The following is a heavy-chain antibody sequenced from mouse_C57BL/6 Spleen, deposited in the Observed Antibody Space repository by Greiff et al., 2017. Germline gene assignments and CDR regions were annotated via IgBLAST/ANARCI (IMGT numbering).Heavy chain of an antibody. CDR2: IWSGGST. Sequence: LQESGPGLVQPSQSLSITCTVSGFSLTSYGVHWVRQSPGKGLEWLGVIWSGGSTDYNAAFISRLSISKDNSKSQVFFKMNSLQADDTAIYYCARAPYYYGSSHYAMDYWGQGTSVTVSS. J-gene: IGHJ4*01. V-gene: IGHV2-2*01. D-gene: IGHD1-1*01. CDR1: GFSLTSYG. CDR3: ARAPYYYGSSHYAMDY.